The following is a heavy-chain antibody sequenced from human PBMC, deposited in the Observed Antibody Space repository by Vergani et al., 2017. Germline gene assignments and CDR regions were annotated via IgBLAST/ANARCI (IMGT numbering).Heavy chain of an antibody. CDR1: GFTFSSYS. D-gene: IGHD3-16*01. V-gene: IGHV3-21*01. CDR2: ISSSSSYI. Sequence: EVQLVESGGGLVKPGGSLRLSCAASGFTFSSYSMNWVRQAPGKGLEWVSSISSSSSYIYYADSVKGRFTISSDNAKNSLYLQMNSLRAEDTAVYYWARDGGPGGDSGMDVWGQGTTVTVSS. J-gene: IGHJ6*02. CDR3: ARDGGPGGDSGMDV.